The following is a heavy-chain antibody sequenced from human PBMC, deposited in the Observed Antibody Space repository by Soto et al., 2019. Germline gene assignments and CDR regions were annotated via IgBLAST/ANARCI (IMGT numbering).Heavy chain of an antibody. V-gene: IGHV1-18*04. CDR2: ISAYSGNT. D-gene: IGHD4-17*01. J-gene: IGHJ4*01. CDR1: GYTFTTYG. CDR3: AGVVKAGDYGDYGRYYFDY. Sequence: QVQLVQSGAEVKKPGASVKVSCKASGYTFTTYGITWVRQAPGQGREWMGWISAYSGNTNYAQKLQGRRSVTTDASTNTAYMDLRSLRSDDTVVYYCAGVVKAGDYGDYGRYYFDYWGHGTLVTVSS.